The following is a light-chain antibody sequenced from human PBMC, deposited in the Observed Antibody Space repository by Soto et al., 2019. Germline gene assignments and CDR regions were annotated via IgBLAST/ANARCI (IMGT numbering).Light chain of an antibody. V-gene: IGKV3-15*01. CDR3: QQYNDWPMYT. CDR2: GAS. CDR1: QSVSNT. J-gene: IGKJ2*01. Sequence: EIVMTQSPATLSVSPGERATLSCRASQSVSNTLAWYQQKLGQAPRLLIYGASTRASGCPARFSGSGSWTEFTLTVSSLQSEDFAVYYCQQYNDWPMYTFGQGTKLEIK.